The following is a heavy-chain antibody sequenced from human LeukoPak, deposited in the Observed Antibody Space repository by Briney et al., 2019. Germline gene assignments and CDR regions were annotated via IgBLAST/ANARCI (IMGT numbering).Heavy chain of an antibody. CDR3: AKDTWLAY. D-gene: IGHD3-10*01. Sequence: ASETLSLTCTVPGGSISNNNHYWGWTRQPPGKGLEWIGMINDIGSTHYNPSLKSRVTISVDTSKNQFSLKLSSVTAADTAVYYCAKDTWLAYWGQGTLVTVPS. CDR2: INDIGST. J-gene: IGHJ4*02. V-gene: IGHV4-39*02. CDR1: GGSISNNNHY.